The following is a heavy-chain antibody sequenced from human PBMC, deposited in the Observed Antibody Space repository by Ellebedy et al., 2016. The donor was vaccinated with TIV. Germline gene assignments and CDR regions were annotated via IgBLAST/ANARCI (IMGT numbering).Heavy chain of an antibody. D-gene: IGHD3-10*01. Sequence: GESLKISCAASELTVTSNFMSWVRQAPGKGLAWVSTIAIDSTTYYADSVKGRFTISRDNSKNTLDIQMNSLRAEDTAVYYCARETYNDVDPKLWGIFDIWGQGTMVTVSS. J-gene: IGHJ3*02. CDR1: ELTVTSNF. CDR3: ARETYNDVDPKLWGIFDI. V-gene: IGHV3-66*01. CDR2: IAIDSTT.